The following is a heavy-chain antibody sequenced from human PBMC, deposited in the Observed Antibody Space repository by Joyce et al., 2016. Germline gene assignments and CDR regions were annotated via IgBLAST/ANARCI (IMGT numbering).Heavy chain of an antibody. CDR1: GYTFTRHS. V-gene: IGHV1-3*01. CDR2: INAGNGNT. D-gene: IGHD4/OR15-4a*01. J-gene: IGHJ5*02. Sequence: QVQLVQSGAEVKKPGASVKVSCKASGYTFTRHSIYWMRQAPGQSLECMGWINAGNGNTRYSQKFQGRVTITRDTSANTAYMELRSLRSEDTAVYYCARDAVLTGFDPWGQGTLVTVSS. CDR3: ARDAVLTGFDP.